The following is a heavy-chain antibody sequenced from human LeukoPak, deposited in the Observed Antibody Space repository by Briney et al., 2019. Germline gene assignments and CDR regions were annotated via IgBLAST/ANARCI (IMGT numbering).Heavy chain of an antibody. J-gene: IGHJ4*02. CDR1: GFTFSSYA. Sequence: QPGGSLRLSCAASGFTFSSYAMSWVRQAPGMGLEWVSGISGGSDGTYYADSVKGRFTISRDNSKNTLYLQMNSLRAEDTAIYYCAKGSSGYIYGDYWGQGTLVTVSS. D-gene: IGHD5-18*01. CDR3: AKGSSGYIYGDY. CDR2: ISGGSDGT. V-gene: IGHV3-23*01.